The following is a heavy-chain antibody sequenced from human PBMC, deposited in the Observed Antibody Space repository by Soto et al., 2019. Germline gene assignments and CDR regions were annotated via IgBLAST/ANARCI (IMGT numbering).Heavy chain of an antibody. CDR3: ARRQWLVKYFDY. CDR2: INARSGNT. V-gene: IGHV1-18*04. D-gene: IGHD6-19*01. J-gene: IGHJ4*02. CDR1: LYTFTNYY. Sequence: ASVKVSCKASLYTFTNYYIQWVRQAPGQGLEWMGRINARSGNTNYAQRLQGRVTMTTDTSTSTAYMELRSLRSDDTAVYYCARRQWLVKYFDYWGQGTLVTVSS.